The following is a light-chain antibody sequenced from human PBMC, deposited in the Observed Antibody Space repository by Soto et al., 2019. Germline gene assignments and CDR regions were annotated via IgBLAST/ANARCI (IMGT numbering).Light chain of an antibody. J-gene: IGKJ1*01. CDR1: QSVSSS. CDR3: QQYVHWPPGT. Sequence: EIVVTQSPATLSVSPGERVTLSCRASQSVSSSLAWYQQRPGQAPRLLIYDTSTRAPGIAARFSGSGSGTEFTLTISSLQPEDVAVYYCQQYVHWPPGTFGKGPRWKSN. V-gene: IGKV3-15*01. CDR2: DTS.